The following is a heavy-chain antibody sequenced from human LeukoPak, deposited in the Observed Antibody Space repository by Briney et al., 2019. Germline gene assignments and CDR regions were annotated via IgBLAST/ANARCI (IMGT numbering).Heavy chain of an antibody. V-gene: IGHV1-46*01. CDR2: INPSGGST. Sequence: ASVKVSCKASGYTFTSYYMHWVRQAPGQGLEWMGIINPSGGSTSYAQKFQGRVTMTRDTSTSTVYMELSSLRSEDTAVYYCARATAVAGPKNKPEFDYWGQGNLVTVSS. CDR1: GYTFTSYY. CDR3: ARATAVAGPKNKPEFDY. J-gene: IGHJ4*02. D-gene: IGHD6-19*01.